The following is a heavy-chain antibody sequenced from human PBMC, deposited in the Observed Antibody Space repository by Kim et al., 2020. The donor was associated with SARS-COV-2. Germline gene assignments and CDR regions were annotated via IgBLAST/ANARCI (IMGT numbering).Heavy chain of an antibody. J-gene: IGHJ4*02. CDR3: ARGYSSDYYFDY. D-gene: IGHD1-26*01. V-gene: IGHV1-69*01. Sequence: NYAQKYPGRVTITADESTSTAYMELSSLRSEDTAVYYCARGYSSDYYFDYWGQGTLVTVSS.